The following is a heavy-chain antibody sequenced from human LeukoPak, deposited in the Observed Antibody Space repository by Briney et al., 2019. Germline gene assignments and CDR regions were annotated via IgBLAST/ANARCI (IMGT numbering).Heavy chain of an antibody. Sequence: SETLSLTCTVSGGSISSYYWSWIRQPPGKGLEWIGYIYYSGSTNYNPSLKSRVTISVGTSKNQFSLKLSSVTAADTAVYYCARHEIYSGSYLDYWGQGTLVTVSS. V-gene: IGHV4-59*01. CDR1: GGSISSYY. J-gene: IGHJ4*02. CDR2: IYYSGST. D-gene: IGHD1-26*01. CDR3: ARHEIYSGSYLDY.